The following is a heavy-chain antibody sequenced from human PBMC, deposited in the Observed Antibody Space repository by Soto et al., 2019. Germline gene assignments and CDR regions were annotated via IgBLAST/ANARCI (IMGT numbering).Heavy chain of an antibody. CDR1: GGSISSSSYY. V-gene: IGHV4-39*01. J-gene: IGHJ4*02. CDR3: ARHGLSRDSGSYLRY. D-gene: IGHD1-26*01. Sequence: WETLSLTCTVSGGSISSSSYYWGWIRQPPGKGLEWIGSIYYSGSTYYNPSLKSRVTISVDTSKNQFSLKLSSVTAADTAVYYCARHGLSRDSGSYLRYWGQGTLVTVSS. CDR2: IYYSGST.